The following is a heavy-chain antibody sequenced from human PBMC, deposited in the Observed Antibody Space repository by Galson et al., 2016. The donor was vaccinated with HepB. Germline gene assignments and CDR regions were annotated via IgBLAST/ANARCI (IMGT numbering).Heavy chain of an antibody. CDR3: ARDDETWRH. Sequence: SLRLSCAASGFSFSDYWMAWVRQAPGKGLEWVANIKPDGGETYYVDSVKGRVTISRDNAKNSLYLQVDSLRAEDAAVYYVARDDETWRHWGQGGLVTVSS. CDR1: GFSFSDYW. CDR2: IKPDGGET. D-gene: IGHD3-3*01. V-gene: IGHV3-7*03. J-gene: IGHJ4*02.